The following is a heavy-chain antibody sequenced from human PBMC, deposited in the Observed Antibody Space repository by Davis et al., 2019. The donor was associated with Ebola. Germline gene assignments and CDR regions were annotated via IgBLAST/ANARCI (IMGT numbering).Heavy chain of an antibody. D-gene: IGHD3-3*01. CDR1: GYTFTGYY. CDR3: VAVTWSSYDDFDH. Sequence: ASVQVSCTTSGYTFTGYYLHWLRPAPGQGLEWMGWIYPNSGGTTYAQSFQGRVTMTRDSSLSTAYMELNSLRSDDTAVYYCVAVTWSSYDDFDHWGQGTLITVSS. J-gene: IGHJ4*02. V-gene: IGHV1-2*02. CDR2: IYPNSGGT.